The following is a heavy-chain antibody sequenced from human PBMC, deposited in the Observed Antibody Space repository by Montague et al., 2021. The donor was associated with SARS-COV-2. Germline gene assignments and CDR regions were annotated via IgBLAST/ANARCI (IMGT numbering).Heavy chain of an antibody. Sequence: SLRLSCAASGFNFSDYYMTWVRQAPGKGLEWISYINSRSTYTNYADPLKGRFTISRDNAKNSLYLQMDSLRAEDTGVYYCAREAHLATRPGSSDWFAPWGQGTLVTVSS. CDR1: GFNFSDYY. CDR3: AREAHLATRPGSSDWFAP. J-gene: IGHJ5*02. CDR2: INSRSTYT. V-gene: IGHV3-11*06. D-gene: IGHD6-6*01.